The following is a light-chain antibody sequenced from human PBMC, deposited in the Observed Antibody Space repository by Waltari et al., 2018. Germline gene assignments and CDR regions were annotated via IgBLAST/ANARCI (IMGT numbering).Light chain of an antibody. Sequence: ASVGDRVTITCRASQSISSWLAWYQQKPGKAPKLLIYKASSLENEVPSRFSGSGSGTEFTLTISSLQPDDFATYYCQQYNSYWTFGQGTKVEIK. CDR3: QQYNSYWT. V-gene: IGKV1-5*03. CDR1: QSISSW. CDR2: KAS. J-gene: IGKJ1*01.